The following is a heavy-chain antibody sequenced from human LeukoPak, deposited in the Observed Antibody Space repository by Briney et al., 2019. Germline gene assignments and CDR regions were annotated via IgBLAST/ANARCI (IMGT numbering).Heavy chain of an antibody. CDR1: GFTFSNYV. Sequence: GRSLRLSCAASGFTFSNYVIHWVRQAPGKGLEWVAVISYDGSNKYYADSVKGRFTTSRDNSKNTLYLQMNSLRAEDTAVYYCARSDAYNKPTDYWGQGTLVTVSS. CDR2: ISYDGSNK. D-gene: IGHD5-24*01. V-gene: IGHV3-30*04. CDR3: ARSDAYNKPTDY. J-gene: IGHJ4*02.